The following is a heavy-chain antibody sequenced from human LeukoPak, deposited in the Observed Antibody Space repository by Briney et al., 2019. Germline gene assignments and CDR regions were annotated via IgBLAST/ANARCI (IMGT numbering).Heavy chain of an antibody. D-gene: IGHD3-22*01. CDR1: GYIFTSYG. V-gene: IGHV1-18*01. J-gene: IGHJ5*02. Sequence: ASVTVSCKASGYIFTSYGISWVRQAPGQGLERMGWISVYNGNTNYPQRLQGRVTMTTDTSTTTAYMELRSLRSDDTAVYYCARDINGYYYDSYGYYPTDLWGQGTLVTVSS. CDR3: ARDINGYYYDSYGYYPTDL. CDR2: ISVYNGNT.